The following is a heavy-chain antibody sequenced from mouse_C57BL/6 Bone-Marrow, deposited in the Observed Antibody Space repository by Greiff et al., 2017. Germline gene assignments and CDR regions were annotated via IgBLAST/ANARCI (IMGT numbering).Heavy chain of an antibody. CDR1: GFSLTSSG. Sequence: VKLQESGPGLVQPSQSLSITCTVSGFSLTSSGVPWVRQSPGKGLEWLGVLWRGGSTDYNAAFMSRLIITKDNSKSQVFFKMTSLQADDSAIYYCAKNIMDYWGQGTSLTVSA. J-gene: IGHJ2*02. CDR3: AKNIMDY. CDR2: LWRGGST. V-gene: IGHV2-5*01.